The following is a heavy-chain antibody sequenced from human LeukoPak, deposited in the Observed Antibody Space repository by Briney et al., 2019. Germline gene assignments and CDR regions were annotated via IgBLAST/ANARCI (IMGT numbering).Heavy chain of an antibody. V-gene: IGHV3-48*04. CDR1: GFTFSSYG. CDR2: ISGGSTII. D-gene: IGHD3-10*01. J-gene: IGHJ4*02. CDR3: ASAPYYYGSGSSHFDY. Sequence: GGSLRLSCAASGFTFSSYGMHWVRQAPGKGLEWVSYISGGSTIIYYADSVKGRFTISRDNAKNSLYLQMNSLRAEDTAVYYCASAPYYYGSGSSHFDYWGQGTLVTVSS.